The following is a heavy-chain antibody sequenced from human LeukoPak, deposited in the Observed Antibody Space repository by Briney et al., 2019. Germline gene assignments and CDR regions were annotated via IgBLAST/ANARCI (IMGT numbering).Heavy chain of an antibody. Sequence: SETLSLTCTVSGGFLASYSWSWIRQPAGKGLEWIGRIYTSGGSDYNPSLTSRATMSLDTSKNQFYLKMTSVTAADTAVYYCARGQSGYYYGWGQGILVTASS. CDR3: ARGQSGYYYG. V-gene: IGHV4-4*07. CDR1: GGFLASYS. CDR2: IYTSGGS. D-gene: IGHD3-22*01. J-gene: IGHJ4*02.